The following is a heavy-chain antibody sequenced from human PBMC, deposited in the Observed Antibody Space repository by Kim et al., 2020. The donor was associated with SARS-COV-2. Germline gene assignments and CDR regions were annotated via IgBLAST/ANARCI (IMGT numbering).Heavy chain of an antibody. CDR2: T. Sequence: TNYSPSFQGHVTISADKSISTAYLQWSSLKASDTAMYYCARQKWLTWIDYWGQGTLVTVSS. CDR3: ARQKWLTWIDY. V-gene: IGHV5-10-1*01. D-gene: IGHD5-12*01. J-gene: IGHJ4*02.